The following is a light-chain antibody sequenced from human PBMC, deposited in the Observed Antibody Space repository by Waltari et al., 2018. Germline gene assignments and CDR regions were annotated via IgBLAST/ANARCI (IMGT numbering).Light chain of an antibody. CDR3: QHYNSYSDT. J-gene: IGKJ2*01. Sequence: DIQMTQSPSILSASVGDRVTITCRASQSISNRLAWYQQKPGKAPKVLIYKASSLESGVPSRFSGSGSGTEFTLTINSLQPDDFATYYCQHYNSYSDTFGQGTKLEI. V-gene: IGKV1-5*03. CDR1: QSISNR. CDR2: KAS.